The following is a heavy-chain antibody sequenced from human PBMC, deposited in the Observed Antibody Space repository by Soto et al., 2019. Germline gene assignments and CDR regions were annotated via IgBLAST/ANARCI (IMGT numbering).Heavy chain of an antibody. CDR1: GYTFTSYY. CDR2: INPSGGST. CDR3: ARDPVPTVAGDAFDI. V-gene: IGHV1-46*01. Sequence: ASVKVSCKASGYTFTSYYMHWVRQAPGQGLEWMGIINPSGGSTSYAQKFQGRVTMTRDTSTSTVYMELSSLRSEDTAVYYCARDPVPTVAGDAFDIWGQGTMVTVSS. D-gene: IGHD6-19*01. J-gene: IGHJ3*02.